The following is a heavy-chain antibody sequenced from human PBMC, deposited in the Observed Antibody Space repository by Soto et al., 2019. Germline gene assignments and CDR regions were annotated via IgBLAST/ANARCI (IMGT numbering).Heavy chain of an antibody. CDR2: IIPIFGTA. CDR3: ALGGVVVAATPRFFIYGMDV. V-gene: IGHV1-69*13. J-gene: IGHJ6*02. D-gene: IGHD2-15*01. Sequence: SVKVSCKASGGTFSSYAISWVRQAPGQGLEWMGGIIPIFGTANYAQKFQGRVTITADESTSTAYMELSSLRSEDTAVYYCALGGVVVAATPRFFIYGMDVWGQGTTVTVSS. CDR1: GGTFSSYA.